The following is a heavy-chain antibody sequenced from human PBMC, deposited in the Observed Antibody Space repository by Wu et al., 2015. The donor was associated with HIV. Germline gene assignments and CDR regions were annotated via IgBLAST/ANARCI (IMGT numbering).Heavy chain of an antibody. V-gene: IGHV1-2*02. CDR3: ARDLQRMVPTAGMDV. CDR1: GYTFTGYY. J-gene: IGHJ6*04. Sequence: QVQLVQSGAEVKKPGASVKVSCKASGYTFTGYYMHWVRQAPGQGLEWMGWINPNSGGTNYAQKFQGRVTMTRDTSISTAYMELSRLRSDDTAVYYCARDLQRMVPTAGMDVWGKGTTVTVSS. CDR2: INPNSGGT. D-gene: IGHD5-18*01.